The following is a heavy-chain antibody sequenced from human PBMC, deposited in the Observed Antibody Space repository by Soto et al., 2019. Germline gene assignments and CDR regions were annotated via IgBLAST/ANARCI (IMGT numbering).Heavy chain of an antibody. V-gene: IGHV3-30*04. Sequence: QVQLVESGGGVVQPGRSLRLSCAASGFIFGNSAMHWVRQAPGKGLEWLTSMSYDGSYEYNTDFVKGRFTISRDNSKSTLYLQMNSLRPEDTAVYYCARERDGYRAGFDYWGQGSLVTVSS. D-gene: IGHD5-12*01. CDR2: MSYDGSYE. CDR1: GFIFGNSA. CDR3: ARERDGYRAGFDY. J-gene: IGHJ4*02.